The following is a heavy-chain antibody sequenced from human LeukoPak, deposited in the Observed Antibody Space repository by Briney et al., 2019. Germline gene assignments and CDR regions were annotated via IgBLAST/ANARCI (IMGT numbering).Heavy chain of an antibody. D-gene: IGHD3-22*01. V-gene: IGHV4-59*11. CDR2: IHYSGTT. CDR1: ADSISSRY. CDR3: AHLHYGSSGSNFDY. Sequence: PSETLSLTCTVSADSISSRYCSWIRQPPGKGLEWIGYIHYSGTTNYNPSLKSRVTISVDTSKKQFSLKLKSLTTADTAVYYCAHLHYGSSGSNFDYWGQGTLVTVSS. J-gene: IGHJ4*02.